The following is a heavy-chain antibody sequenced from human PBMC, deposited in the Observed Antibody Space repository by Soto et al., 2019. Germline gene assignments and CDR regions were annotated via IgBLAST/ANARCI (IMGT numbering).Heavy chain of an antibody. CDR1: GGSFSGYY. D-gene: IGHD6-6*01. J-gene: IGHJ5*02. CDR2: IYYSGST. Sequence: PSETLSLTCGVYGGSFSGYYWSWIRQPPGKGLEWIGYIYYSGSTYYNPSLKSRVTISVDTSKNQFSLKLSSVTAADTAVYYCARERPDGARLDPWGQGTLVTVSS. V-gene: IGHV4-34*01. CDR3: ARERPDGARLDP.